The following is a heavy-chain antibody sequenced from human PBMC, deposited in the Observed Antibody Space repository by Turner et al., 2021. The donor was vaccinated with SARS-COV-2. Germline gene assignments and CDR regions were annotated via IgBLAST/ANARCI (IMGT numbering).Heavy chain of an antibody. D-gene: IGHD3-22*01. CDR2: IYYSGST. CDR1: GGSISSSSYS. J-gene: IGHJ4*02. Sequence: QLQLQASGPGLVKPSATLSLPCTVSGGSISSSSYSWGWIRQPPGKGLEWIGSIYYSGSTDYNPSLKSRGTRSVDTSKNQFSLKLSSVTAADTAVYYGARHKGDYDSSELLGWGQGTLVTVSS. CDR3: ARHKGDYDSSELLG. V-gene: IGHV4-39*01.